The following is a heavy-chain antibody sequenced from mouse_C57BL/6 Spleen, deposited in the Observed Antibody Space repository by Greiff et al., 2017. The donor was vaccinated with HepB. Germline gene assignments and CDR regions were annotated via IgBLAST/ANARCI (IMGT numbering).Heavy chain of an antibody. CDR1: GFTFSNYW. Sequence: EVQVVESGGGLVQPGGSMKLSCVASGFTFSNYWMNWVRQSPEKGLEWVAQIRLKSDNYATHYAESVKGRFTISRDDSKSSVYLQMNNLRAEDTGIYYCTTLLDYYGSSPYYFDYWGQGTTLTVSS. V-gene: IGHV6-3*01. CDR3: TTLLDYYGSSPYYFDY. J-gene: IGHJ2*01. D-gene: IGHD1-1*01. CDR2: IRLKSDNYAT.